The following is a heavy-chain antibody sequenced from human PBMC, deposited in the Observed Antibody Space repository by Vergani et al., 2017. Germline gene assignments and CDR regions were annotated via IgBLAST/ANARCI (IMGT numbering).Heavy chain of an antibody. D-gene: IGHD2-15*01. CDR2: TRYDGIVE. V-gene: IGHV3-30*02. Sequence: QVQLVESGGGVVQPGGSLRLSCAASGFTFTNYGMHWVRQAPGKGLEWVAFTRYDGIVEYHGDSVRGRFTISRDNSKNTLYLQMNRLRPEDTAVYYCATAGAAYCRGASCYDFFEYWGQGTLVTVAS. CDR3: ATAGAAYCRGASCYDFFEY. J-gene: IGHJ4*02. CDR1: GFTFTNYG.